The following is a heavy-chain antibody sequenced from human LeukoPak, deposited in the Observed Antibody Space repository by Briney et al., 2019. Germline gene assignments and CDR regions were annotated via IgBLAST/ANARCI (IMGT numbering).Heavy chain of an antibody. CDR3: ARESIWIQFHSFDF. CDR2: ISGSGAGT. J-gene: IGHJ4*02. V-gene: IGHV3-23*01. D-gene: IGHD5-24*01. Sequence: GGSLRLSCAASGFTFSSYAMNWVRQAPGKGLEWVSAISGSGAGTYYADSVKGRFTISRDNSKNTLYLQMNSLRAEDTAVYYCARESIWIQFHSFDFWGQGTLVTVSS. CDR1: GFTFSSYA.